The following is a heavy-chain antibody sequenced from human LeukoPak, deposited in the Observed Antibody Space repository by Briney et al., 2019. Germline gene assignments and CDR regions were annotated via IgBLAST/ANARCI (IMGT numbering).Heavy chain of an antibody. CDR3: AKVRGPIVFAEYFQH. D-gene: IGHD3-16*02. CDR2: ISYDGSNK. CDR1: GFTFSRYA. V-gene: IGHV3-30-3*01. J-gene: IGHJ1*01. Sequence: PGRSLRLSCAASGFTFSRYAIHWVRQTPGKGLEWVAVISYDGSNKYYADSVKDRFTVSRDNSKNTLYLQMNSLRAEDTALYYCAKVRGPIVFAEYFQHWGQGTLVTVSS.